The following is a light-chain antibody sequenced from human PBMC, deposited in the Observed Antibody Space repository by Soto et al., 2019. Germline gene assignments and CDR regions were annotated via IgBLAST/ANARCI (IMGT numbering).Light chain of an antibody. CDR1: QSVGSN. CDR3: QQYNNWPMYT. V-gene: IGKV3-15*01. CDR2: DAS. Sequence: EIVMTQSPATLSVSPGERATLSCRASQSVGSNLAWYQQKPGQAPRRLIYDASTRGSGLPARFSGSGSGTEFPLPISSLQSEDFAFYYCQQYNNWPMYTFGQGTKLEIK. J-gene: IGKJ2*01.